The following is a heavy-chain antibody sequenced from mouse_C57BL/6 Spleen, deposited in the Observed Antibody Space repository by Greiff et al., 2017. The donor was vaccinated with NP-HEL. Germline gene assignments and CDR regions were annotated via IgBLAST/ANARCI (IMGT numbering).Heavy chain of an antibody. J-gene: IGHJ4*01. CDR2: IHPNSGST. CDR3: ARRADSSDAMDY. Sequence: VQLQQPGAELVMPGASVKLSCKASGYTFTSYWMHWVKQRPGQGLEWIGMIHPNSGSTNYNEKFKSKATLTVDKSSSTAYMQLSSLTSEDSAVYYCARRADSSDAMDYWGQGTSVTVSS. D-gene: IGHD1-1*01. V-gene: IGHV1-64*01. CDR1: GYTFTSYW.